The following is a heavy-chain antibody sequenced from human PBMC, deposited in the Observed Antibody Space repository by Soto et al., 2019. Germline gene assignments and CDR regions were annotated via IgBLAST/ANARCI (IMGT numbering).Heavy chain of an antibody. CDR2: IKQDGSEK. D-gene: IGHD6-19*01. V-gene: IGHV3-7*01. CDR3: ARDWAAVAADYFDY. J-gene: IGHJ4*02. CDR1: GFTFSSYW. Sequence: GGSLRLSCAASGFTFSSYWMSWVRQAPGKGLEWVANIKQDGSEKYYVDSVKGRFTISRDNAKNSLYLQMNSLRAEDTAVYYCARDWAAVAADYFDYWGQGTLVTVSS.